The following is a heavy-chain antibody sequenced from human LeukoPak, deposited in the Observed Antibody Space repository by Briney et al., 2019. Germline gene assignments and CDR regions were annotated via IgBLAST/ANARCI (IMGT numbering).Heavy chain of an antibody. V-gene: IGHV1-69*01. D-gene: IGHD4-17*01. CDR3: AIFQGTYGDNDNDY. Sequence: GASVKVSFKASGGTSRSYAINWVRLAPGKGLEWMGGIIPMINTPKYAQKFQGRVTITADEYTSTGYMEVSSLRSEDTAVYYCAIFQGTYGDNDNDYWGQGTLVTVSS. CDR2: IIPMINTP. J-gene: IGHJ4*02. CDR1: GGTSRSYA.